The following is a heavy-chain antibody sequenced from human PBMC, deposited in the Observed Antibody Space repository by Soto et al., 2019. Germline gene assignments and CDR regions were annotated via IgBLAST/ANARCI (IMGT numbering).Heavy chain of an antibody. CDR3: AHRQGLRWYDYEYFQH. Sequence: QITLKESGPTLVKPTQTLTLTCTFSGFSLSTSGVGVGWIRQPPGKALEWLALIYWDDDKRYSPSLKSRLTITKDTSKNQVVLTMTNMDPVDTATYYCAHRQGLRWYDYEYFQHWGQGTLVTVSS. D-gene: IGHD2-15*01. J-gene: IGHJ1*01. CDR1: GFSLSTSGVG. V-gene: IGHV2-5*02. CDR2: IYWDDDK.